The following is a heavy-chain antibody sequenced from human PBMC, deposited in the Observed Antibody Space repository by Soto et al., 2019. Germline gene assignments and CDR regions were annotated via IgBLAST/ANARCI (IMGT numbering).Heavy chain of an antibody. D-gene: IGHD3-16*01. CDR2: ITTSSCFR. CDR1: GFTFSTYS. V-gene: IGHV3-21*02. CDR3: ARELGVALATLTLDS. Sequence: EVQLVESGGGLVKPGGSLRLSCVASGFTFSTYSMNWVRQAPGKGLEWVADITTSSCFRSYADSGKGRFTISRDDAKNSLYLQMNSLSAEDTGVYYCARELGVALATLTLDSWGQGTLVTVSS. J-gene: IGHJ4*02.